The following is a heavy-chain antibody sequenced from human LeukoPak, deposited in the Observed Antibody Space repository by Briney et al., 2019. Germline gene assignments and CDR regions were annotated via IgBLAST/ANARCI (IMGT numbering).Heavy chain of an antibody. CDR2: ISNSGTII. Sequence: GGSLRLSCAASGFTFSDYYMSWIRQAPGKGLEWVSFISNSGTIIYSADSVKGRFTISRDNAKNSLHLQMSSLRAEDTAMYYCARDQYFNLPGDAFDIWGQGTMVTVSS. D-gene: IGHD2/OR15-2a*01. CDR3: ARDQYFNLPGDAFDI. J-gene: IGHJ3*02. CDR1: GFTFSDYY. V-gene: IGHV3-11*01.